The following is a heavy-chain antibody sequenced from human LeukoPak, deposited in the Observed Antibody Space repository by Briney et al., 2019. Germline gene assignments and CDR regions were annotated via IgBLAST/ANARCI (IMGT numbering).Heavy chain of an antibody. CDR3: ARDGIDY. CDR1: GFTFSSYA. D-gene: IGHD1-26*01. Sequence: GGSLRLSCAASGFTFSSYAMSWVRQAPGKGLEWVSAISGSGGSTYYADSVKGRFTISRDNANNSVFLQMNSLTAEETAVYYCARDGIDYWGQGTLVTVSS. J-gene: IGHJ4*02. V-gene: IGHV3-23*01. CDR2: ISGSGGST.